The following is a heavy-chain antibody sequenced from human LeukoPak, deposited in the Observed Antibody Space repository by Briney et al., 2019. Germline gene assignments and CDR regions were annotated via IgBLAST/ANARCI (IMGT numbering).Heavy chain of an antibody. Sequence: SETLSLTCTVSGGSISSYYWSWIRQPPGKGLEWIGYIYYSGSTNYNPSLKSRVTISVDTSKNQFALKLSSVTAADTAVYYCARQVKTRNKYYYSSGSYFYRFDPWGQGTLVTVSS. J-gene: IGHJ5*02. V-gene: IGHV4-59*08. CDR1: GGSISSYY. CDR3: ARQVKTRNKYYYSSGSYFYRFDP. D-gene: IGHD3-10*01. CDR2: IYYSGST.